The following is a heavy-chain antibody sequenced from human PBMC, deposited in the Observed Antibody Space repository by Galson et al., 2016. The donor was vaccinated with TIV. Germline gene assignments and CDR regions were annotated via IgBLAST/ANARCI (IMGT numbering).Heavy chain of an antibody. CDR1: GYTFTSFE. CDR3: TRDRSIAAPRDMDV. D-gene: IGHD6-6*01. J-gene: IGHJ6*02. Sequence: SVKVSCKATGYTFTSFEIAWVRQAPGQGLEWMGWISGYNGKTYYAQKFQDRVTMTTDTSTNTAYMELRSLRSDDTAVYYCTRDRSIAAPRDMDVWGQGTAVTVSS. V-gene: IGHV1-18*01. CDR2: ISGYNGKT.